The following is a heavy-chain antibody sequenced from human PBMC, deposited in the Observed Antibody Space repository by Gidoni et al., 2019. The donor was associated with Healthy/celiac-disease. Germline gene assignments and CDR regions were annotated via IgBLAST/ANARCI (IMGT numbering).Heavy chain of an antibody. CDR1: GFTFSSYA. Sequence: EVQLVESGGGLVQPGGSLRLSCAASGFTFSSYAMSWVRQAPGKGLEWVSAISGSGGSTYYADSVKGRFTISRDNSKNTLYLQMNSLRAEDTAVYYCAKSVGETRWFGELGGDAFDIWGQGTMVTVSS. J-gene: IGHJ3*02. V-gene: IGHV3-23*04. D-gene: IGHD3-10*01. CDR3: AKSVGETRWFGELGGDAFDI. CDR2: ISGSGGST.